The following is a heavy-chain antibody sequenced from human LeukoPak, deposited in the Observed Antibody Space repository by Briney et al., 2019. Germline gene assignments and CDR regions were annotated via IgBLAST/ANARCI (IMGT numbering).Heavy chain of an antibody. CDR2: IYYSGST. J-gene: IGHJ4*02. V-gene: IGHV4-30-4*08. D-gene: IGHD4-17*01. CDR3: ARAEIDYGSGN. CDR1: GGSISSGDYY. Sequence: TQTLSLTCTVSGGSISSGDYYWSWIRQPPGKGLEWIGYIYYSGSTYYNPSLKSRVTISVYTSKNQFSLKLSSVTAADTAVYYCARAEIDYGSGNWGQGTLVTVSS.